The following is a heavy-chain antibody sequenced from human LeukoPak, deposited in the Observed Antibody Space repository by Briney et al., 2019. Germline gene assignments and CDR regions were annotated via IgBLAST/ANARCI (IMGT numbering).Heavy chain of an antibody. CDR1: GYTFTSYG. J-gene: IGHJ4*02. V-gene: IGHV1-18*01. Sequence: PWASVKVSCKASGYTFTSYGISWVRQAPGQGLEWMGWNSAYNGNTNYAQKLQGRVTMTTDTSTSTAYMELRSLRSDDTAVYYCARGAHYYDSSGYNDYWGQGTLVTVSS. D-gene: IGHD3-22*01. CDR3: ARGAHYYDSSGYNDY. CDR2: NSAYNGNT.